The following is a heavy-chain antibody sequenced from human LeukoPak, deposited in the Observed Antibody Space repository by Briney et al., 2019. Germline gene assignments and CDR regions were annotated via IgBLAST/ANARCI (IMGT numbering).Heavy chain of an antibody. CDR3: ARGGVTGTEDFDY. CDR1: GFTVSTNY. Sequence: GGSLRLSCSASGFTVSTNYMTWVRQAPGKGLEWVSVIYAGGKTYYAGSVKGRFTISRDNSRNTLFLVMNSLRADDTAVYYCARGGVTGTEDFDYWGQGTLVTVSS. D-gene: IGHD1-1*01. CDR2: IYAGGKT. J-gene: IGHJ4*02. V-gene: IGHV3-53*01.